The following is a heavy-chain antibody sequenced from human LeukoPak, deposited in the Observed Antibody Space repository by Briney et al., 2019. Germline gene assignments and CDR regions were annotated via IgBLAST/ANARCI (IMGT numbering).Heavy chain of an antibody. J-gene: IGHJ4*02. CDR2: IWHDGNNK. Sequence: QPGGSLRLSCSASGFTFNTYGMHWVRRSPGKGLEWVAVIWHDGNNKYYADFVKGRFTISRDNSKNTLYLQMNTLRAEDTAVYYCARGADQYSRSPHDYGSQGTLVTVSS. V-gene: IGHV3-33*01. D-gene: IGHD6-6*01. CDR3: ARGADQYSRSPHDY. CDR1: GFTFNTYG.